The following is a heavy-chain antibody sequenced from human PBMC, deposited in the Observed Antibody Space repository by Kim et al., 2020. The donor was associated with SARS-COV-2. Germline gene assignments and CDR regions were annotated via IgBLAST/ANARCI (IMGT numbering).Heavy chain of an antibody. CDR3: ARVITMVRYDAFDI. D-gene: IGHD3-10*01. Sequence: AQKLQGRVTMTPDTSTSTAYMELRSLRSDDTAVYYCARVITMVRYDAFDIWGQGTMVTVSS. V-gene: IGHV1-18*01. J-gene: IGHJ3*02.